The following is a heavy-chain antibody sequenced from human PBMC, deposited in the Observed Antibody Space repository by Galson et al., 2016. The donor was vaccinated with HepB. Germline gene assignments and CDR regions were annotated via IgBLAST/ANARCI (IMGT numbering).Heavy chain of an antibody. CDR3: ARVPRYGAHDYYGTDV. Sequence: ATLSLTCAVYGGSFSGYYWTWIRQPPGKGLVWIGEINHSGRTNYNPSLQSRVTISFDTSTSQISLKVTSVTAADTAVYYCARVPRYGAHDYYGTDVWGQGTTVTVSS. CDR2: INHSGRT. V-gene: IGHV4-34*01. J-gene: IGHJ6*02. CDR1: GGSFSGYY. D-gene: IGHD5-12*01.